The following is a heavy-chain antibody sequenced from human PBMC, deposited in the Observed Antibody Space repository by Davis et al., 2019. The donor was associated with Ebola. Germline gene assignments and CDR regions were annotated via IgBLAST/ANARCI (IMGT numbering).Heavy chain of an antibody. V-gene: IGHV4-59*01. CDR1: GGSISSYY. CDR2: IYYSGST. J-gene: IGHJ4*02. CDR3: AKERTEIPFEY. Sequence: PSETLSLTCTVSGGSISSYYWSWIRQPPGKGLEWIGYIYYSGSTNYNPSLKSRVTISVDTSKNQFSLKLSSVTAADTAVYYCAKERTEIPFEYWGQGTLVTVSS. D-gene: IGHD5-24*01.